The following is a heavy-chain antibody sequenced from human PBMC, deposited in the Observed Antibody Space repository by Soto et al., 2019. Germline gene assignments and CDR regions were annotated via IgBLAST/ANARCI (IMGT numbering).Heavy chain of an antibody. J-gene: IGHJ4*02. CDR3: ARQDGIALYYFDY. CDR2: IYPGDSDT. D-gene: IGHD6-13*01. V-gene: IGHV5-51*01. CDR1: GYSFTSYW. Sequence: GESLKSSCKGCGYSFTSYWIGWVRQMPGKGVEWMGIIYPGDSDTRYSPSFQGQVTISADKSFSTAYLQWSSLKASDTAMYYCARQDGIALYYFDYWGQGTRVTVSS.